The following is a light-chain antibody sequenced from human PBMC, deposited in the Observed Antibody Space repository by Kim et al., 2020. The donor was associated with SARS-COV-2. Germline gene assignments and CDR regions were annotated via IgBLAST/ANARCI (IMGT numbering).Light chain of an antibody. CDR1: QNISIS. CDR2: DAS. CDR3: QQSDDVPYT. J-gene: IGKJ2*01. V-gene: IGKV1-33*01. Sequence: EIQMAQSPFSLSASVGDRVTIACQATQNISISLNWYQQRPGKVPKLLIYDASTLQTGVPPRFSGSGSGTDFIFTITSLQPEDIATYYCQQSDDVPYTFSRGTKLGI.